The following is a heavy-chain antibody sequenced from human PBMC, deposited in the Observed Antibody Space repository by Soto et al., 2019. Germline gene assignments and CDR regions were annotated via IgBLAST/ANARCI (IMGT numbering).Heavy chain of an antibody. CDR2: IWYDGSNK. D-gene: IGHD2-2*01. J-gene: IGHJ4*02. CDR1: GFTFSSYG. CDR3: ARDGDIVLVPAAMHFDY. V-gene: IGHV3-33*01. Sequence: QVQLVESGGGVVQPGRSLRLSCAASGFTFSSYGMHWVRQAPGKGLEWVAVIWYDGSNKYYADSVKGRFTISRDNSKNTLYLQMNSLRAEDTAVYYCARDGDIVLVPAAMHFDYWGQGTLVTVSS.